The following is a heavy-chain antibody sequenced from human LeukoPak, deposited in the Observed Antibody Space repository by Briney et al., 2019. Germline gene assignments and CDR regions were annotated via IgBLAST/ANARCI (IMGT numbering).Heavy chain of an antibody. CDR3: ARAEAAAGTDY. Sequence: GGSLRLSCAASGFTFNSYWMNWVRQAPGKGLVWVSSVSSDGSGTKYADSVKGRFTISRDNAKNTLYLQMNSLRAEDTAVYYCARAEAAAGTDYWGQGALVTVSS. D-gene: IGHD6-13*01. J-gene: IGHJ4*02. CDR2: VSSDGSGT. CDR1: GFTFNSYW. V-gene: IGHV3-74*01.